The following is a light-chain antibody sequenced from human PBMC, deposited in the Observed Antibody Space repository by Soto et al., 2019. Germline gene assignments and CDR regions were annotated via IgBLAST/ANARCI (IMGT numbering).Light chain of an antibody. CDR1: QSIRTY. J-gene: IGKJ1*01. CDR2: ATS. V-gene: IGKV1-39*01. Sequence: DIQMTQSPSPLSASVGGSVTITCRASQSIRTYLNWYQQKPGKAPKLLIYATSSLQSGVPSRFSGSGSGTDFTLTISSLQPEDFATYYCQQTYNTPRTFGQGTKVDIK. CDR3: QQTYNTPRT.